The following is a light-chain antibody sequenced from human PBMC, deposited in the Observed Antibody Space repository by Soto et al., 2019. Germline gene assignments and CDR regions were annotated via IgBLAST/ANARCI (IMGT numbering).Light chain of an antibody. Sequence: DFQLTQSPSFLSASVGDRVTITCRASPGINSHLAWYQQKPGEAPRLLIYLASTLHNGVPSRFSGSGSGTEFTLTISSLQPEDFATYYCQRLNTYPLTFGGGTKVEIQ. CDR2: LAS. CDR3: QRLNTYPLT. J-gene: IGKJ4*01. V-gene: IGKV1-9*01. CDR1: PGINSH.